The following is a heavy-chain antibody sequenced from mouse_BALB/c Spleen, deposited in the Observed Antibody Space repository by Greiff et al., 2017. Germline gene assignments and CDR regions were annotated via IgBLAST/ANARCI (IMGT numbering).Heavy chain of an antibody. CDR1: GFTFSSYA. J-gene: IGHJ3*01. Sequence: EVQLVESGGGLVKPGGSLKLSCAASGFTFSSYAMSWVRQSPEKRLEWVAEISSGGSYTYYPDTVTGRFTISRDNAKNTLYLEMSSLRSEDTAMYYCARMMVTTDPWFAYWGQGTLVTVSA. V-gene: IGHV5-9-4*01. D-gene: IGHD2-3*01. CDR3: ARMMVTTDPWFAY. CDR2: ISSGGSYT.